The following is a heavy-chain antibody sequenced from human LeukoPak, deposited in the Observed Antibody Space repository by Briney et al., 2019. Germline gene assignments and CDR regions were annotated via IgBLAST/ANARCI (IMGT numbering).Heavy chain of an antibody. V-gene: IGHV3-23*01. CDR2: ISGSGGST. CDR3: AKVGGRLIQLWPDY. D-gene: IGHD5-18*01. J-gene: IGHJ4*02. CDR1: GFTFSSYA. Sequence: KPGGSLRLSCAASGFTFSSYAMSWVRQAPGKGLEWVSAISGSGGSTYYADSVKGRFTISRDNSKNTLYLQMNSLRAEDTAVYYCAKVGGRLIQLWPDYWGQGTLVTVSS.